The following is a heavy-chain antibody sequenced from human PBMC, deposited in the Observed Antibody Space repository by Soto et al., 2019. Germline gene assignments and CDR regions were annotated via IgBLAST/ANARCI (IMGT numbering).Heavy chain of an antibody. CDR1: GFTFSSYG. J-gene: IGHJ4*02. CDR2: ISYDGSNK. Sequence: GGSLRLFCAASGFTFSSYGMHWVRQAPGKGLEWVAVISYDGSNKYYADSVKGRFTISRDNSKNTLYLQMNSLRAEDTAVYYCAKDRSLVRGPMHYWGQGTLVTVSS. D-gene: IGHD3-10*01. V-gene: IGHV3-30*18. CDR3: AKDRSLVRGPMHY.